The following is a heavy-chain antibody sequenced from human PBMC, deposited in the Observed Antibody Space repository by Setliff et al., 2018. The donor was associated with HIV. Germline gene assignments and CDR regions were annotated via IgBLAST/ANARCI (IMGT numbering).Heavy chain of an antibody. D-gene: IGHD5-18*01. CDR1: GFSLSTSGVG. CDR2: IYWNNDK. J-gene: IGHJ6*03. Sequence: SGPTLVNHTQTLTLTCTFSGFSLSTSGVGVGWIRQPPGKALEWLAVIYWNNDKYCSPSLKSRITITKDTSKNQVVLRMTNMDPVDTATYYCAHSPRRGYSYGSYYYYYYYVDVWGKGTTVTVSS. CDR3: AHSPRRGYSYGSYYYYYYYVDV. V-gene: IGHV2-5*01.